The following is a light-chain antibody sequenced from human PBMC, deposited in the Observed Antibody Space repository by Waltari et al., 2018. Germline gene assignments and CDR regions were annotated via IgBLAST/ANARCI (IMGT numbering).Light chain of an antibody. J-gene: IGKJ1*01. V-gene: IGKV1-39*01. CDR3: QQSYSQTRT. Sequence: DIQMTQPPSSLSASVGDSVTITCRASQSISSYLSWYQQKPGIAPKLLIYAASSLESGVPSRFSGSGSGRDFTLIISSLQPEDFATYSCQQSYSQTRTFGQGTKVEI. CDR2: AAS. CDR1: QSISSY.